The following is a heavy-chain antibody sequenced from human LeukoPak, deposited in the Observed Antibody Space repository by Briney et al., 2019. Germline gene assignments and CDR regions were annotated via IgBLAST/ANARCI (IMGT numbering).Heavy chain of an antibody. CDR3: VRGGIVRGAD. V-gene: IGHV4-34*01. J-gene: IGHJ4*02. CDR2: IYHDGST. Sequence: SETLSLTCAVYGGSFSGYYCTWIRQPPGKGLEWIGEIYHDGSTNYNPSLKSRVTTSLDTSKNQCSLRLSSVTAADTAVYYCVRGGIVRGADWGQGTLVTVSS. CDR1: GGSFSGYY. D-gene: IGHD3-10*01.